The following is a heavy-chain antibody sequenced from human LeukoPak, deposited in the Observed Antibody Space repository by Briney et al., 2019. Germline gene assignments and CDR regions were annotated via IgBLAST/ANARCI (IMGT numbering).Heavy chain of an antibody. V-gene: IGHV1-18*01. Sequence: ASVKVSCKASGYTFTSYGISWVRQAPGQGLEWMGWISAYNGNTNYPQNLQGRVTMTTDTSTSTAYMELRSLRSDDTAVYYCARSYDSSGYYYLDYWGQGSLVTVSS. D-gene: IGHD3-22*01. CDR3: ARSYDSSGYYYLDY. CDR1: GYTFTSYG. J-gene: IGHJ4*02. CDR2: ISAYNGNT.